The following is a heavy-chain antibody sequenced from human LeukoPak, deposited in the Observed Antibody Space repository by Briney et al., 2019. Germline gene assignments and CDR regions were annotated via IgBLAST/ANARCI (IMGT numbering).Heavy chain of an antibody. D-gene: IGHD2-21*02. CDR2: ISISVGNI. J-gene: IGHJ2*01. CDR3: ARDGAACGGDCYLSYFDL. Sequence: GGSLTLSCAASGFTFSDYYMSWIRPGPGKGRERGSYISISVGNIYYADSVKGRFTISRDNAKNSLYLQMNSLRAEDTAVYYCARDGAACGGDCYLSYFDLWGRGTLVTVSS. CDR1: GFTFSDYY. V-gene: IGHV3-11*01.